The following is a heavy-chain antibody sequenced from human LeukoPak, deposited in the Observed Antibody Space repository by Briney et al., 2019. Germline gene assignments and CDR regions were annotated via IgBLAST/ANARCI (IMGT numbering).Heavy chain of an antibody. CDR3: ASYYDSSGYYGYNWFDP. Sequence: PSETLSLTCTVSGGSISSYYWSWIRQPPGKGLEWIGYIYYSGSTNYNPSLKSRVTISVDTSKNQFSLKLSSVTAADTAVYYCASYYDSSGYYGYNWFDPWGQGTLVTVSS. V-gene: IGHV4-59*01. CDR1: GGSISSYY. J-gene: IGHJ5*02. CDR2: IYYSGST. D-gene: IGHD3-22*01.